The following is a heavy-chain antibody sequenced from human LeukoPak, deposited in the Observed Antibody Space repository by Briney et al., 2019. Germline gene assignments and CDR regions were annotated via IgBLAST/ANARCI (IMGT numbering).Heavy chain of an antibody. CDR2: IIPIFGTA. J-gene: IGHJ6*03. Sequence: EASVKVSCKASGGTFSSYAISWVRQAPGQGLEGMGGIIPIFGTANYAQKFQGRDTITTDESTSTAYMELSSLRSEDTAVYYCARVVWFGELREYYYYMDVWGKGTTVTVSS. CDR1: GGTFSSYA. CDR3: ARVVWFGELREYYYYMDV. V-gene: IGHV1-69*05. D-gene: IGHD3-10*01.